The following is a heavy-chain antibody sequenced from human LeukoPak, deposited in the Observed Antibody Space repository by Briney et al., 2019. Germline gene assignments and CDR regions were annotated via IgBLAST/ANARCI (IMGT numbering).Heavy chain of an antibody. D-gene: IGHD1-26*01. CDR3: ARATKGIVGAEDAFDI. V-gene: IGHV3-30-3*01. J-gene: IGHJ3*02. CDR2: ISYDGSNK. CDR1: GFTFSSYA. Sequence: GGSLRLSCAASGFTFSSYAMHWVRQAPGKGLEWVAVISYDGSNKYYADSVKGRFTISRDNSKNTLYLQMNSLRAEDTAVYYCARATKGIVGAEDAFDIWGQGTMVTVSS.